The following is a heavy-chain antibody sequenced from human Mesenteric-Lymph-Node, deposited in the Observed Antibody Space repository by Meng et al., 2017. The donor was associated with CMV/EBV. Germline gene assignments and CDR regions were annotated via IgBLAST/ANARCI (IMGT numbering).Heavy chain of an antibody. CDR2: INGDGSRT. Sequence: FSNYWMHWVRQAPGKGLVWVSRINGDGSRTRYADAVKGRFTISRDNAKNTLFLEMNSLRAEDTATYYCTKDWSTSTWIYYYYGMDVWGQGTTVTVSS. CDR1: FSNYW. CDR3: TKDWSTSTWIYYYYGMDV. D-gene: IGHD6-13*01. J-gene: IGHJ6*02. V-gene: IGHV3-74*01.